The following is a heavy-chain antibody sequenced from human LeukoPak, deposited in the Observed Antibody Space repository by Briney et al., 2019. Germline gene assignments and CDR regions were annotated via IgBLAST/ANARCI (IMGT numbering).Heavy chain of an antibody. CDR2: MYYSGST. CDR1: GGSISSYY. CDR3: ARSPGYYDSSGYYYNYYYGMDV. D-gene: IGHD3-22*01. J-gene: IGHJ6*02. V-gene: IGHV4-59*08. Sequence: SETLSLTCTVSGGSISSYYWSWIRQPPGKGLEWIGYMYYSGSTNYNPSLKSRVTISVDTSKNQFSLKLSSVTAADTAVYYCARSPGYYDSSGYYYNYYYGMDVWGQGTTVTVSS.